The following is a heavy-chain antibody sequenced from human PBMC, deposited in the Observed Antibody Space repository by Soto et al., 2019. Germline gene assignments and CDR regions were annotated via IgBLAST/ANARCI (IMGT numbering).Heavy chain of an antibody. CDR3: AKEIGDSNDYPLDY. D-gene: IGHD4-4*01. V-gene: IGHV3-30*18. CDR2: ISYDGSSK. J-gene: IGHJ4*02. CDR1: GFTFSSLG. Sequence: QVQLVESGGGVVQPGRSLRLSCAASGFTFSSLGMHWVRQAPGKGLEWVAIISYDGSSKYYADSVKGRFTIARDNSKNTLDLPLNSLRTEDTAVYYCAKEIGDSNDYPLDYWGQGTLVTVSS.